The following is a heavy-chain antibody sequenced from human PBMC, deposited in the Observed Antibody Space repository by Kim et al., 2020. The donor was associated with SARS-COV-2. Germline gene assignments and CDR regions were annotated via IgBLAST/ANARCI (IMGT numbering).Heavy chain of an antibody. CDR3: ARGSWGVAATHGYFYYGM. CDR2: INHSLIT. Sequence: SYTLSLTCTVYGESFSGYYWTWIRQPPGNGLEWFVEINHSLITNYNPSLKMRFTISVDTSKNQFSLKLTSVTAADTAVYYCARGSWGVAATHGYFYYGM. J-gene: IGHJ6*01. D-gene: IGHD2-15*01. V-gene: IGHV4-34*01. CDR1: GESFSGYY.